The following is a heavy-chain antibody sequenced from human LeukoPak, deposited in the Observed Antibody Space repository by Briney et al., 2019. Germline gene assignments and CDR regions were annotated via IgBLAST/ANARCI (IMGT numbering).Heavy chain of an antibody. D-gene: IGHD3-9*01. CDR3: AKDSAAYYDILTGYSGANDY. J-gene: IGHJ4*02. Sequence: GRSLRLSCAASGFTFSSYGMHWVRQAPGRGLEWVAVIWYDGSNKYYADSVKGRFTISRDNSKNTLYLQMNSLRAEDTAVYYCAKDSAAYYDILTGYSGANDYWGQGTLVTVSS. CDR1: GFTFSSYG. CDR2: IWYDGSNK. V-gene: IGHV3-33*06.